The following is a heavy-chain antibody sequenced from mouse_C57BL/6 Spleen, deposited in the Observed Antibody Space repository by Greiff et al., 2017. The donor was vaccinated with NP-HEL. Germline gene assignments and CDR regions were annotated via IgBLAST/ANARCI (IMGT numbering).Heavy chain of an antibody. D-gene: IGHD1-1*01. Sequence: DVKLQESGAELVRPGASVKLSCTASGFNIKDDYMHWVKQRPEQGLEWIGWIDPENGDTEYASKFQGKATITADTSSNTAYLQLSSLTSEDTAVYYCTTSIYYGSSLAWFAYWGQGTLVTVSA. CDR3: TTSIYYGSSLAWFAY. V-gene: IGHV14-4*01. CDR1: GFNIKDDY. CDR2: IDPENGDT. J-gene: IGHJ3*01.